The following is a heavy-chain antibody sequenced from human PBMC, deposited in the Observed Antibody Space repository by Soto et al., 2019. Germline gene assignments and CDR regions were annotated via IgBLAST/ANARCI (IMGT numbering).Heavy chain of an antibody. CDR3: ARLSGDGFWKSYSPYNLFES. J-gene: IGHJ5*01. D-gene: IGHD3-3*01. CDR2: INGGGDVK. Sequence: GPLRLSCAASVFAFANYDMHWVREAPGKGLDWVAYINGGGDVKYYADSVEGRFTISRDNAKNALFLQMDNLRAEDTAIYYCARLSGDGFWKSYSPYNLFESWGQGALVTVSS. CDR1: VFAFANYD. V-gene: IGHV3-48*03.